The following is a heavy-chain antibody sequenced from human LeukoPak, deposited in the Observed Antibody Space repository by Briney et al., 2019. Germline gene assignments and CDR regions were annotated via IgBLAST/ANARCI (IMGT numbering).Heavy chain of an antibody. Sequence: GGSLRLSCAASGFTLSSYTMNWVRQAPGKGLEWVSSISTSTTYIYYADSVKGRFTISRDNAKNSLYLQMNSLRAEDTAVYYCARGLYSPDYWGQGTLVTVSS. D-gene: IGHD5-18*01. J-gene: IGHJ4*02. CDR2: ISTSTTYI. V-gene: IGHV3-21*01. CDR1: GFTLSSYT. CDR3: ARGLYSPDY.